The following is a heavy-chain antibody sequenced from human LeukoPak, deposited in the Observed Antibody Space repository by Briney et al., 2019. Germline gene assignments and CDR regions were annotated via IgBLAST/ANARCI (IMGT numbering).Heavy chain of an antibody. CDR1: GYTFTSYA. CDR2: ISAGNGNT. D-gene: IGHD5-18*01. CDR3: ARDEDTAVVPFDY. V-gene: IGHV1-3*01. Sequence: ASVKVSCKASGYTFTSYAIHWVRQAPGQRLEWMGWISAGNGNTKYSQNFQGRVTFISNTSATTAFMELSSLRSEDAAVYYCARDEDTAVVPFDYWGQGTLVTVSS. J-gene: IGHJ4*02.